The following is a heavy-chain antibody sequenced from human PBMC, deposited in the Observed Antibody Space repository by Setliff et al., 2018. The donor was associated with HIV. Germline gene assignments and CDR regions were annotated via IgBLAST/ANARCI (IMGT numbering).Heavy chain of an antibody. D-gene: IGHD2-2*01. CDR1: SGSMAGHY. CDR3: ARGLSSQTYWGTRPLGLDY. J-gene: IGHJ4*01. Sequence: SETLSLTCSVSSGSMAGHYWTWVRQPPGKGLEWIGYLHSLGSSRVSDTPNYSPSLKSRITISLDPSKRQLSLTMTSVTAADTAVYYCARGLSSQTYWGTRPLGLDYWGQGSLVTVSS. CDR2: LHSLGSSRVSDTP. V-gene: IGHV4-4*08.